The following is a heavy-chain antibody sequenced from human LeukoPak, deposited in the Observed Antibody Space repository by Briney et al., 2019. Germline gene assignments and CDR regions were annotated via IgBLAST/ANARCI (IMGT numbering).Heavy chain of an antibody. V-gene: IGHV1-18*01. J-gene: IGHJ4*02. CDR1: GYTFTSYG. D-gene: IGHD1-26*01. CDR3: ARGGEIVGATTWSDY. CDR2: ISAYNGNT. Sequence: ASVKVSCKASGYTFTSYGISWERQAPGQGLEWMGWISAYNGNTNYAQKLQGRVTMTTDTSTSTAYMELRSLRSDDTAVYYCARGGEIVGATTWSDYWGQGTLVTVSS.